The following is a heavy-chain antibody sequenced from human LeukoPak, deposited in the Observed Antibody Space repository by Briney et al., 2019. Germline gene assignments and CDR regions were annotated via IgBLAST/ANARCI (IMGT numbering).Heavy chain of an antibody. Sequence: GASVKVSCTASGGTFSSYAISWVRQAPGQGLEWMGGIIPIFGTANYAQKFQGRVTITADESTSTAYMELSSLRSEDTAVYYCARGCSSTSCYAFYGMDVWGKGTTVTVSS. CDR3: ARGCSSTSCYAFYGMDV. D-gene: IGHD2-2*01. V-gene: IGHV1-69*01. CDR1: GGTFSSYA. J-gene: IGHJ6*04. CDR2: IIPIFGTA.